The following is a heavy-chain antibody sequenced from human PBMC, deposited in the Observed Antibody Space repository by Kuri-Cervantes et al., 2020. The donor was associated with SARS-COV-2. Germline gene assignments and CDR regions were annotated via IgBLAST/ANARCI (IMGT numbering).Heavy chain of an antibody. J-gene: IGHJ4*02. CDR1: GGSISSYY. V-gene: IGHV4-59*01. Sequence: SQTLSLTSTVSGGSISSYYWSWIRQPPGKGLEWIGYIYYSGSTNYNPSLKSRVTISVDTSKNQFSLKLSSVTAADTAVYYCARATYYYDSSGYYSDYWGQGTLVTVSS. CDR2: IYYSGST. CDR3: ARATYYYDSSGYYSDY. D-gene: IGHD3-22*01.